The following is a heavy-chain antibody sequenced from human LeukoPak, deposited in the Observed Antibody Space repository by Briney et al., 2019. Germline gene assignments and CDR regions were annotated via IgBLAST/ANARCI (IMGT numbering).Heavy chain of an antibody. CDR1: GYTFTSYD. D-gene: IGHD3-10*01. CDR2: ISAYNGNT. CDR3: ARDVTMVRGVIGYYYGMDV. Sequence: ASVKVSCKASGYTFTSYDISWVRQAPGQGLEWMGWISAYNGNTNYAQKLQGRVTMTTDTSTSTAYMELRSLRSDDTAVYYCARDVTMVRGVIGYYYGMDVWGKGTTVTVSS. J-gene: IGHJ6*04. V-gene: IGHV1-18*04.